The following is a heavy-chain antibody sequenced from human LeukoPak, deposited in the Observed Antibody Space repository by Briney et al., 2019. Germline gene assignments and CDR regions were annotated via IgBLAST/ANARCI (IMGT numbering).Heavy chain of an antibody. CDR2: ISYDGSNK. V-gene: IGHV3-30*18. Sequence: GGSLRLSCAASGFTFSTYGMHWVRQAPGKGLEWVAVISYDGSNKYYADSVKGRFTISRDNSKNALYLQMNSLRAEDTAVYYCANREYHLPALYWGQGTLVTVS. J-gene: IGHJ4*02. CDR3: ANREYHLPALY. D-gene: IGHD2-2*01. CDR1: GFTFSTYG.